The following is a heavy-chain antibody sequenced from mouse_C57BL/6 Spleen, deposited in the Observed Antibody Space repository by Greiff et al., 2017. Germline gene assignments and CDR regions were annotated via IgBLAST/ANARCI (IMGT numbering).Heavy chain of an antibody. D-gene: IGHD2-1*01. CDR3: ARWAIYYGNHYAMDY. J-gene: IGHJ4*01. CDR2: IDPSDSET. CDR1: GYTFTSSW. Sequence: QVQLLQPGAELVRPGSSVKLSCKASGYTFTSSWMHWVKQRPIQGLEWIGNIDPSDSETHYNQKFKDKATLTVDKSSSTAYMQLSSLTSEDSAVYYCARWAIYYGNHYAMDYWGQGTSVTVSS. V-gene: IGHV1-52*01.